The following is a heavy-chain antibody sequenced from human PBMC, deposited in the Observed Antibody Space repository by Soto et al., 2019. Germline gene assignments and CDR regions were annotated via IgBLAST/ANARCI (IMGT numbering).Heavy chain of an antibody. D-gene: IGHD4-17*01. CDR2: IYYSGST. CDR1: GGSISSYY. J-gene: IGHJ4*02. CDR3: AGGTPPTTVTTIGPPRY. Sequence: SETLSLTCTVSGGSISSYYWSWIRQPPGKGLEWIGYIYYSGSTNYNPSLKSRVTISVDTSKNQFSLKLSSVTAADTAVYYCAGGTPPTTVTTIGPPRYWGQGTLVTVSS. V-gene: IGHV4-59*01.